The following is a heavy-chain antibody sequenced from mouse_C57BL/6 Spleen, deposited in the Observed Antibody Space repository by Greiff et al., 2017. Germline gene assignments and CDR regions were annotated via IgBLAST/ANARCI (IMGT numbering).Heavy chain of an antibody. J-gene: IGHJ1*03. Sequence: QVQLQQSGPELVKPGASVTISCKASGYAFSSSWMNWVKQRPGKGLEWIGRIYPGDGDTNYNGKFKGKATLTADKSSSTAYMQLSSLTSEDSAVYFCARMGYYGSSPYWYFDVWGTGTTVTVSS. CDR2: IYPGDGDT. CDR1: GYAFSSSW. V-gene: IGHV1-82*01. CDR3: ARMGYYGSSPYWYFDV. D-gene: IGHD1-1*01.